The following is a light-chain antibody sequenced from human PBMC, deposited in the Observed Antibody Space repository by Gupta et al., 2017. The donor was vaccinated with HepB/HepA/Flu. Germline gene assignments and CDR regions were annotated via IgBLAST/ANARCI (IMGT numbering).Light chain of an antibody. CDR1: KLGDKY. CDR3: QAWDSNTVV. CDR2: QDR. J-gene: IGLJ2*01. Sequence: SYELTQPPSVSVSPGQTASITCSGDKLGDKYACWYQQKPGQSPVLVIYQDRKRPSGIPERFSGSNSGNTATLTISGTQAMDEDDYYCQAWDSNTVVFGGGTKLTVL. V-gene: IGLV3-1*01.